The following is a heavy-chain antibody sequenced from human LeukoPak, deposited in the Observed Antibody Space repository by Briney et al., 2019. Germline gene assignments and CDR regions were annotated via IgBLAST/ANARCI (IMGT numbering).Heavy chain of an antibody. D-gene: IGHD5-24*01. CDR3: AKDPESGRWLQLPIGY. CDR1: GFTFSSYA. CDR2: ISGSGGST. V-gene: IGHV3-23*01. J-gene: IGHJ4*02. Sequence: QSGGSLRLSCAASGFTFSSYAMSWVRQAPGKGLEWVSAISGSGGSTYYADSVKGRFTISRDNSKNTLYLQMNSLRAEDTAVYYCAKDPESGRWLQLPIGYWGQGTLVTVSS.